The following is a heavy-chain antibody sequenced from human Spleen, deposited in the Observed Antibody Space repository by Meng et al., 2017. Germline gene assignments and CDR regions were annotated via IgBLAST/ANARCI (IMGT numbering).Heavy chain of an antibody. Sequence: GGSLRLSCAASGFTFSSYAMHWVRQAPGKGLEWVALIRSKGYGGTTEYAASGKGRFTISRDDSKSIAHLQMNSLETEDTAVYYCVKGYSDSWYEGGLDHWGQGALVTVSS. V-gene: IGHV3-49*04. CDR3: VKGYSDSWYEGGLDH. D-gene: IGHD6-13*01. J-gene: IGHJ4*02. CDR1: GFTFSSYA. CDR2: IRSKGYGGTT.